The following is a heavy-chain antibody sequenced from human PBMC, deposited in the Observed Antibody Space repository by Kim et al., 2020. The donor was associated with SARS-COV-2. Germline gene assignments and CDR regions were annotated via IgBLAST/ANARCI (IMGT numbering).Heavy chain of an antibody. J-gene: IGHJ4*02. CDR3: AKASSRGAYLTYFDY. V-gene: IGHV3-23*01. D-gene: IGHD1-26*01. Sequence: ASAVEGRFTISRDDSKNTLHLQMNSLRAEDTAVYYCAKASSRGAYLTYFDYWGPGTLVTVSS.